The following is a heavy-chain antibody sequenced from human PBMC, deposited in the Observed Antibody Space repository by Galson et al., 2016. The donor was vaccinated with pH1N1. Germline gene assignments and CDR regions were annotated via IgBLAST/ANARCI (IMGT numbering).Heavy chain of an antibody. CDR2: INQDGTEK. CDR1: EFTLQTYP. J-gene: IGHJ4*02. D-gene: IGHD4-17*01. CDR3: SRDGDRRGDYRPWGDY. Sequence: SLRLSCAAFEFTLQTYPMSWVRQVPGKGLEWVVNINQDGTEKNYVDSVKGRFIISRDVAKNSLYLQMSRLTAKDTATYFCSRDGDRRGDYRPWGDYWGQGSLVIVSS. V-gene: IGHV3-7*03.